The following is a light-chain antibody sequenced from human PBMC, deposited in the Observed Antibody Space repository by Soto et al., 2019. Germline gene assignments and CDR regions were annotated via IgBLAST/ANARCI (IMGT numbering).Light chain of an antibody. V-gene: IGKV1-5*03. CDR2: KAS. CDR3: QQYGSIPWT. CDR1: QSISAW. Sequence: DIQMTQSPSTLSASVGDRVTITCRASQSISAWLAWYQQKPGKAPKLLIYKASTLESGVPPRFSGSGSGTDFTLTISRLEPEDFAVYYCQQYGSIPWTFGQGTKGDIK. J-gene: IGKJ1*01.